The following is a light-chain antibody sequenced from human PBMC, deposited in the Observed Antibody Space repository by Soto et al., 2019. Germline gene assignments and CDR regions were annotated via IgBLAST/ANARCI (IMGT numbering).Light chain of an antibody. Sequence: NVLTQFPATLSLSPGERATLSCRASQSIGSYLAWYQQKPGQAPRLLIYDASNRATGIPARFSGSGSETDFTLTIVSLEPEDFAIYYCQQRNFWPLTFGPGTRVEIK. CDR2: DAS. CDR3: QQRNFWPLT. J-gene: IGKJ3*01. CDR1: QSIGSY. V-gene: IGKV3-11*01.